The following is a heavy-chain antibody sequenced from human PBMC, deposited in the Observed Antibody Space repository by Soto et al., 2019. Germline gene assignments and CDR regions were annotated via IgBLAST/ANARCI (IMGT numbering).Heavy chain of an antibody. CDR1: GYTFTSYG. J-gene: IGHJ4*02. D-gene: IGHD6-19*01. V-gene: IGHV1-18*01. CDR2: ISAYNGNT. Sequence: QVQLVQSGAEVKKPGASVKVSCKASGYTFTSYGISWVRQAPGQGLEWMGWISAYNGNTNYAQKLQGRVTMTTDTPTSTAYRERRSLRSDDTAVYYWAREGGIGSGSIGGDYWGQGTLVTVSS. CDR3: AREGGIGSGSIGGDY.